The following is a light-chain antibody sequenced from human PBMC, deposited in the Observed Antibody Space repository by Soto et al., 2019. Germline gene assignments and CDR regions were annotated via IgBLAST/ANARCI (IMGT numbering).Light chain of an antibody. CDR1: TSDIGTYNY. CDR2: EVS. Sequence: QSALTQPASVSGSPGQSITISCSGGTSDIGTYNYVSWYQHHPGKVPKVMIYEVSNRPSGVSNRFSGSKSGNTASLTISGLQAEDEADYYCSSYTSSSTLDVFGTGTKLTVL. V-gene: IGLV2-14*01. CDR3: SSYTSSSTLDV. J-gene: IGLJ1*01.